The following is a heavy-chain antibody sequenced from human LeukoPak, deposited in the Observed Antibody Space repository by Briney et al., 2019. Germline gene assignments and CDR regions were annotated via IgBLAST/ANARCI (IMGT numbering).Heavy chain of an antibody. CDR3: ARGGYSYGYNYYYYMDV. CDR2: IIPIFGTA. V-gene: IGHV1-69*13. D-gene: IGHD5-18*01. CDR1: GGTFSSYA. J-gene: IGHJ6*03. Sequence: GASVKVSCKASGGTFSSYAISWVRQAPGQGLEWMGGIIPIFGTANYAQKFQGRVTITADESTSTAYMELSSLRSEDTAVYYCARGGYSYGYNYYYYMDVWGKGTTVTISS.